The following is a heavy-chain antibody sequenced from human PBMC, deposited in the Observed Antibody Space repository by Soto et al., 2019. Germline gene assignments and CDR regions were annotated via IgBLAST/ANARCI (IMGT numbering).Heavy chain of an antibody. D-gene: IGHD2-8*02. CDR2: IKGNPDGGTT. CDR3: TTGGVLVEGDDY. J-gene: IGHJ4*02. Sequence: EVQLVESGGGLVKPGVSLRLSCAASGFSFNKASMNWVRQAPGKGLEWVGRIKGNPDGGTTAYAAPVKGRFTISRDDSKNTVFLQISSPKTEDTAVYYCTTGGVLVEGDDYWGQGTLVIVSA. CDR1: GFSFNKAS. V-gene: IGHV3-15*07.